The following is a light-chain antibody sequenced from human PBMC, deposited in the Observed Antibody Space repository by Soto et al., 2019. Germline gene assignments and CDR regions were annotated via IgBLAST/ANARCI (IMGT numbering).Light chain of an antibody. V-gene: IGLV2-23*02. CDR1: SSDVGRYNL. CDR3: CSYAGSSTYV. CDR2: EVS. Sequence: QSVLTQPASVSGSPGQSITISCTGTSSDVGRYNLVSWYQQHPGKAPTLMIYEVSKRPSGVSNRFSGSKSGNTASLTISGLQAEDEADYYCCSYAGSSTYVFGTGTK. J-gene: IGLJ1*01.